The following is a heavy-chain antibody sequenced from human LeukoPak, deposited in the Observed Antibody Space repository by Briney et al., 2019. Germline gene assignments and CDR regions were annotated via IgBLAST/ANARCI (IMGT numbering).Heavy chain of an antibody. V-gene: IGHV3-23*01. CDR1: GFTFSSYA. CDR3: AKGGYCSSTSCRHWFDP. D-gene: IGHD2-2*01. Sequence: HPGGSLRLSCAASGFTFSSYAMSWVRQAPGKGLEWVSAISGSGGSTYYADSVKGRFTISRDNSKNTLYLQMNSLRAEDTAVYYCAKGGYCSSTSCRHWFDPWGQGTLVTVSS. CDR2: ISGSGGST. J-gene: IGHJ5*02.